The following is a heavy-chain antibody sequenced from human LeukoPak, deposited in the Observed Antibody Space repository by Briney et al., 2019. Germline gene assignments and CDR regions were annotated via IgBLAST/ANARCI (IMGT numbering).Heavy chain of an antibody. D-gene: IGHD3-22*01. CDR2: INPNSGGT. Sequence: GASVKVSCKASGYTFTGSYMHWVRQAPGQGLEWMGWINPNSGGTNYAQMFQGRVTMTRDTSISKAYMELSRLKSDDTAVYYCAKYYYDSYEGYYFDYWGQGTLVTVFS. J-gene: IGHJ4*02. CDR1: GYTFTGSY. CDR3: AKYYYDSYEGYYFDY. V-gene: IGHV1-2*02.